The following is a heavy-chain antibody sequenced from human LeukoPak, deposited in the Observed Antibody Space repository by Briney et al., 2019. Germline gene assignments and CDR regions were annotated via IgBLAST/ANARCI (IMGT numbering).Heavy chain of an antibody. V-gene: IGHV3-74*01. CDR2: IKSDGSRT. Sequence: TGGSLRLSCGASGFTFSSYWMHWVRQAPGKGLVWVSHIKSDGSRTNYADSVKGRFTISRDNAKSTVYLQMNCLRVEDTAVYYCGRGLRPVDYWGQGTLVTVSS. CDR3: GRGLRPVDY. CDR1: GFTFSSYW. J-gene: IGHJ4*02.